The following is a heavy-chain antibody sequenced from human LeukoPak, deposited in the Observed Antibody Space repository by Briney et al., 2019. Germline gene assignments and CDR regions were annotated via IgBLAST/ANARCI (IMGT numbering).Heavy chain of an antibody. Sequence: GGSLRLSCAASGFTFSNTWMYWVRQGPGKGLVWASRIYNDETSATYADSVKGRFTISRDNAKNTLYLQMDSLRVDDTAVYYCARGAPIDYWGQGTLVTVSS. J-gene: IGHJ4*02. V-gene: IGHV3-74*01. CDR1: GFTFSNTW. CDR3: ARGAPIDY. CDR2: IYNDETSA.